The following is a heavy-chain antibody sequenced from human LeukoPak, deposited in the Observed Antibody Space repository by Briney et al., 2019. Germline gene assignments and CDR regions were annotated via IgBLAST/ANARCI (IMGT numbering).Heavy chain of an antibody. CDR3: ARGTGLSGSYYAFDY. CDR2: IDSSSSYI. Sequence: GGSLRLACAASGFTFSSYSMNWVRQAPGKGLEWVSSIDSSSSYIYYADSLKGRFTISRDNAKNSLYLQMNSLRAEDTAVHYCARGTGLSGSYYAFDYWGQGTLVTVSS. V-gene: IGHV3-21*01. J-gene: IGHJ4*02. CDR1: GFTFSSYS. D-gene: IGHD1-26*01.